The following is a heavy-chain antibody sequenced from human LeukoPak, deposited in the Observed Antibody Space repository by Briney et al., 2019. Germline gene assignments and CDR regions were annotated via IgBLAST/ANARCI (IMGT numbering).Heavy chain of an antibody. J-gene: IGHJ4*02. CDR3: ARGSNYAAFDY. CDR2: IYYSGST. Sequence: SETLSLTCTVSGGSISSGGYYWSWIRQHPGKGLEWIGYIYYSGSTYYNPSLKSRVTISVDTSKNQFSLKLSPVTAADTAVYYCARGSNYAAFDYWGQGTLVTVSS. V-gene: IGHV4-31*03. D-gene: IGHD4-11*01. CDR1: GGSISSGGYY.